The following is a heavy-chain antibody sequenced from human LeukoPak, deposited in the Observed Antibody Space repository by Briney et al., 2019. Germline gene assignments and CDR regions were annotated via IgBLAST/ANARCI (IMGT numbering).Heavy chain of an antibody. J-gene: IGHJ4*02. CDR3: AKSPLYYDYSQYYFDY. Sequence: GGFLRLSCAASRFTFTSYAMTWVRQAPGKGLEWVSAISGSGGSTYYADSVKGRFTISRDNSKNTLYLQMNSLRPEDTAVYYCAKSPLYYDYSQYYFDYWGQGTLVTVSS. D-gene: IGHD3-22*01. CDR1: RFTFTSYA. CDR2: ISGSGGST. V-gene: IGHV3-23*01.